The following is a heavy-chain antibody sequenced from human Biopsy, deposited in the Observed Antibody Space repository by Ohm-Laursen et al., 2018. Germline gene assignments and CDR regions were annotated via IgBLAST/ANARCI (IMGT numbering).Heavy chain of an antibody. J-gene: IGHJ3*02. CDR2: IWYDGFNR. D-gene: IGHD3-10*01. CDR3: ATSTMVRSSGHAFDI. V-gene: IGHV3-33*01. CDR1: GFTFSSYG. Sequence: SLRLSCAAPGFTFSSYGMHWVRQAPGKGLEWVAFIWYDGFNRYYADSVKGRFTISRDNSKNTLDLQMNSLRAEDTAVYYCATSTMVRSSGHAFDIWGQGTVVTVS.